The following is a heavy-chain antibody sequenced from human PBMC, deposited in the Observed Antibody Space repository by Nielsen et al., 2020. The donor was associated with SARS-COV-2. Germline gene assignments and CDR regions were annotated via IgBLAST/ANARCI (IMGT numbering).Heavy chain of an antibody. D-gene: IGHD6-6*01. CDR2: IYYSGST. J-gene: IGHJ3*02. CDR3: ARYPPPWSSSSGAFDI. V-gene: IGHV4-59*01. Sequence: GSLRLSCTVSGGSISSYYWSWIRQPPGKGLEWIGYIYYSGSTNYNPSLKSRVTISVDTSKNQFSLKLSSVTAADTAVYYCARYPPPWSSSSGAFDIWGQGTMVTVSS. CDR1: GGSISSYY.